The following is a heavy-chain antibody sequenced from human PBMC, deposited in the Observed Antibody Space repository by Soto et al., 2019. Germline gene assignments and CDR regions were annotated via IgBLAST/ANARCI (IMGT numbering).Heavy chain of an antibody. Sequence: QVQLVESGGGVVQPGRSLRLSCAASGFTFSSYGMHWVRQAPGKGLEWVAVISYDGSNKYYADSVKGRFTISRDNSKNTLYLQMNSLRAEDTAVYYCAKVVTYESSGYYSDYWGQGTLVTVSS. J-gene: IGHJ4*02. D-gene: IGHD3-22*01. V-gene: IGHV3-30*18. CDR1: GFTFSSYG. CDR2: ISYDGSNK. CDR3: AKVVTYESSGYYSDY.